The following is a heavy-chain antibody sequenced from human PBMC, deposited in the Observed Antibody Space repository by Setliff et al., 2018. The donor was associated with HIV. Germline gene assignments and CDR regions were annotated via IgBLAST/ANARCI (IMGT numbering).Heavy chain of an antibody. J-gene: IGHJ5*02. Sequence: SETLSLTCTVSGGSISSYYWSWIRQPAGKGLEWIGHIYISGSTNYNPSFNSRVTMSVDTSKNQFSLRLTSVTAADTAMYYCARDLRGRYGSDPWGQGTLVTVSS. D-gene: IGHD3-16*01. CDR2: IYISGST. V-gene: IGHV4-4*07. CDR1: GGSISSYY. CDR3: ARDLRGRYGSDP.